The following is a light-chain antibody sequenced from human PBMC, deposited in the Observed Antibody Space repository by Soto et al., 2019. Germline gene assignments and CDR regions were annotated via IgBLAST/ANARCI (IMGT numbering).Light chain of an antibody. CDR3: GTWDSSLSAHAV. Sequence: QSVLTQPPSVSAAPGQKVTISCSGSSSNIGNNYVSWYQQLPGTAPKLLIYENNKRPSGIPDRFSGSKSGTSATLGITGLQTGDEADDYCGTWDSSLSAHAVFGGGTQLTVL. V-gene: IGLV1-51*02. J-gene: IGLJ7*01. CDR1: SSNIGNNY. CDR2: ENN.